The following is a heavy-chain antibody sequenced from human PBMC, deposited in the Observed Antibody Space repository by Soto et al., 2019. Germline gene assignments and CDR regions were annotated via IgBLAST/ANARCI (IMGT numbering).Heavy chain of an antibody. CDR1: GYSFTSYW. V-gene: IGHV5-10-1*01. J-gene: IGHJ6*02. CDR2: IDPSDSYT. CDR3: ARFRLGLPDYYYYYGMDV. Sequence: VESLKISCKVSGYSFTSYWISWVRQMPGKGLEWMGRIDPSDSYTNYSPSFQGHVTISADKSISTAYLQWSSLKASDTAMYYCARFRLGLPDYYYYYGMDVWGQGTTVTVSS. D-gene: IGHD3-16*01.